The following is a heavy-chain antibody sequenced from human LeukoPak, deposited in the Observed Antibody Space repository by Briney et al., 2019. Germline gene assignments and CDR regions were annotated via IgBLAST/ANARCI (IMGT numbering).Heavy chain of an antibody. CDR2: INPSGGST. D-gene: IGHD3-22*01. Sequence: GASVKVSCKASGYTFTSYYMHWVRQAPGQGLEWMGIINPSGGSTSYAQKFQGRVTMTRDTSTSTAYMELSSLRSEDTAVYYCARVYYYDSRGYYFDYWGQGTLVTVSS. CDR3: ARVYYYDSRGYYFDY. V-gene: IGHV1-46*01. J-gene: IGHJ4*02. CDR1: GYTFTSYY.